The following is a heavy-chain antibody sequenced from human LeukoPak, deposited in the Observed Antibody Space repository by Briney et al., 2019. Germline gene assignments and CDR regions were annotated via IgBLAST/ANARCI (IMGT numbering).Heavy chain of an antibody. J-gene: IGHJ4*02. V-gene: IGHV3-21*01. D-gene: IGHD1-7*01. CDR2: ISSSSSYI. CDR1: GFTFSSYA. Sequence: GGSLRLSCAASGFTFSSYAMSWVRQAPGKGLEWVSSISSSSSYIYYADSVKGRFTISRDNAKNSLYLQMNSLRAEDTAVYYCASENNWNFDFDYWGQGTLVTVSS. CDR3: ASENNWNFDFDY.